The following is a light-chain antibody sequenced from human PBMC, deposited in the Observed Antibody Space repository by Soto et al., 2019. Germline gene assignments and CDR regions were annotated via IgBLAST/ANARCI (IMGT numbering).Light chain of an antibody. CDR1: QSISSW. V-gene: IGKV1-5*01. Sequence: DIQMTQSPSTLSASVGDRVTITCRASQSISSWLAWYQQKPGKAPKLLIYDASTLESGVPSRVSGSGSGTEVTLTISSLQPDDFATYYCQQYNTYSRTFGQGTKVDIK. CDR2: DAS. CDR3: QQYNTYSRT. J-gene: IGKJ1*01.